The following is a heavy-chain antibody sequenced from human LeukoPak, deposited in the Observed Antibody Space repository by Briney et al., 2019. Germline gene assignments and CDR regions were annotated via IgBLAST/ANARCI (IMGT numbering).Heavy chain of an antibody. Sequence: ASVTVSRKASGYTFTGYYMHWVRQAPGQGLEWMGWINPNSGGTNYAQKFQGRVTVTRDTSISTAYMELSRLRSDDTAVYYCARVPYDSSGSIDYWGQGTLVTVSS. CDR1: GYTFTGYY. CDR2: INPNSGGT. CDR3: ARVPYDSSGSIDY. V-gene: IGHV1-2*02. D-gene: IGHD3-22*01. J-gene: IGHJ4*02.